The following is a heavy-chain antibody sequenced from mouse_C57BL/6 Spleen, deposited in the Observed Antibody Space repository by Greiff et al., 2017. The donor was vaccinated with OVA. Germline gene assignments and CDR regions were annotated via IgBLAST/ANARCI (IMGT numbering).Heavy chain of an antibody. J-gene: IGHJ1*03. CDR3: TRELRGNWYFDV. D-gene: IGHD1-1*01. Sequence: VQLQQSGAELVRPGASVTLSCKASGYTFTDYEMHWVKQTPVHGLEWIGALDPETGGTAYNQKFKGKAILTADKSSSTAYMELRSLTSEDSAVYYCTRELRGNWYFDVWGTGTTVTVSS. CDR2: LDPETGGT. V-gene: IGHV1-15*01. CDR1: GYTFTDYE.